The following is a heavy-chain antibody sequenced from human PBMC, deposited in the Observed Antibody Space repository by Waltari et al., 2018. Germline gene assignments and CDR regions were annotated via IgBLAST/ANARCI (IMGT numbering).Heavy chain of an antibody. CDR2: IYTSGST. J-gene: IGHJ2*01. Sequence: QVQLQESGPGLVKPSQTLSLTCPVSGGSISSGSSSWSWIRQPAGKGLEWIGYIYTSGSTNYNPSLKSRVTISVDTSKNQFSLKLSSVTAADTAVYYCARGTPYWYFDLWGRGTLVTVSS. CDR3: ARGTPYWYFDL. V-gene: IGHV4-61*09. CDR1: GGSISSGSSS. D-gene: IGHD2-15*01.